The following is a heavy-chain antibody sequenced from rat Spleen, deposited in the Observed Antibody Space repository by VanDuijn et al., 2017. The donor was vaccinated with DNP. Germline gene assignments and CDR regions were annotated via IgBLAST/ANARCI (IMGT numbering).Heavy chain of an antibody. V-gene: IGHV2S12*01. J-gene: IGHJ1*01. CDR2: ISSGGST. D-gene: IGHD1-6*01. CDR3: TRVLYNGYQRHYWSFDF. Sequence: VQLKESGPGLVQPSQTLSLTCTVSGFSLTSYGVSWVRQPPGKGLEWIAAISSGGSTYYNPALKSQLSISRDTSKSQVFLKMNSLQTEDTAIYFCTRVLYNGYQRHYWSFDFWGPGTMVTVSS. CDR1: GFSLTSYG.